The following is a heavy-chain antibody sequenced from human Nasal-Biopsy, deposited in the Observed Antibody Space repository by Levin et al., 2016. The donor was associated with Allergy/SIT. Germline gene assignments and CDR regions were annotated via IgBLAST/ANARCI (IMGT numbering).Heavy chain of an antibody. J-gene: IGHJ4*02. V-gene: IGHV3-30*03. CDR2: ISYNGSKE. D-gene: IGHD6-25*01. CDR3: ARDSGGDSFDH. CDR1: GFSFSSFG. Sequence: SLKISCAASGFSFSSFGMHWVRQAPGKGLYWVTVISYNGSKEYYADSVKGRFTVSRDNSKNTLYLQMNSLRPDDTAVYYCARDSGGDSFDHWGQGTLVTVSS.